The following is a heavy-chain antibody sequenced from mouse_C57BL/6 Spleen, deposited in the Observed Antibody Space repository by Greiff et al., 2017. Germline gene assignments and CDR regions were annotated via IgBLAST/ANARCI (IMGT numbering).Heavy chain of an antibody. CDR3: ARGYSNYLAY. Sequence: QVQLQQPGAELVKPGASVKLSCKASGYTFTSYWMQWVKQRPGQGLAWIGEIDPSDSYTNYNQKFKGKATLTVDTSSSTAYMQLSSLTSEDSAVYYCARGYSNYLAYWGQGTLVTVSA. CDR2: IDPSDSYT. V-gene: IGHV1-50*01. J-gene: IGHJ3*01. D-gene: IGHD2-5*01. CDR1: GYTFTSYW.